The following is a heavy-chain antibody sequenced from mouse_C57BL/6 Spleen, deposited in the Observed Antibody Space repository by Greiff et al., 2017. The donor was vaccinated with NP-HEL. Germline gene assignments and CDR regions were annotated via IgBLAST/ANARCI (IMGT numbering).Heavy chain of an antibody. Sequence: QVHVKQSGPELVKPGASVKISCKASGYAFSSSWMNWVKQRPGKGLEWIGRIYPGDGDTNYNGKFKGKATLTADKSSSTAYMQLSSLTSEDSAVYFCARTLYDSNYGGAMDYWGQGTSVTVSS. J-gene: IGHJ4*01. CDR3: ARTLYDSNYGGAMDY. CDR1: GYAFSSSW. V-gene: IGHV1-82*01. D-gene: IGHD2-5*01. CDR2: IYPGDGDT.